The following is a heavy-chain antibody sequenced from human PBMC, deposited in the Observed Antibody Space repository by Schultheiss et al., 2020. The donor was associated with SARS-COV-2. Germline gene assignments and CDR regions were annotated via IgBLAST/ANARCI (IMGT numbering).Heavy chain of an antibody. J-gene: IGHJ4*02. CDR2: ISWNSGSI. V-gene: IGHV3-9*01. CDR3: AGGGNDQD. CDR1: GFTFSSYW. D-gene: IGHD1-26*01. Sequence: SLKISCAASGFTFSSYWMHWVRQAPGKGLEWVSGISWNSGSIGYADSVKGRFTISRDNAKNSLYLQMNSLRAEDTALYYCAGGGNDQDWGQGTLVTVSS.